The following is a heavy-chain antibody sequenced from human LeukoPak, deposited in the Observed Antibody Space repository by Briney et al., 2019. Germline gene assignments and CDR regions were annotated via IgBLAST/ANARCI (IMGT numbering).Heavy chain of an antibody. CDR3: ARVFPSGSLFDY. CDR2: ISAYNGNT. CDR1: GYTFTSYG. D-gene: IGHD1-26*01. Sequence: ASVKVSCTASGYTFTSYGISWVRQAPGQGLEWMGWISAYNGNTNYAQKLQGRVTMTTDTSTSTAYMELRSLRSDDTAVYYCARVFPSGSLFDYWGQGTLVTVSS. V-gene: IGHV1-18*01. J-gene: IGHJ4*02.